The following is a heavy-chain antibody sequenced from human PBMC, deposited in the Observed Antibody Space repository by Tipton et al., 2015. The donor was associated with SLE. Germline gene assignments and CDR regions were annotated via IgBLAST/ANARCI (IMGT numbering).Heavy chain of an antibody. Sequence: TLSLTCAVSGGPFSTYICSLFRQTPGKGLEWLGEIYHSGRTHYNPSLKSRLSMSVDTSKNQFSLKLNSLTAADTAVYFCARGGVEGGNWYIPDYWSQGTFVSVSS. D-gene: IGHD3-16*01. CDR1: GGPFSTYI. CDR3: ARGGVEGGNWYIPDY. J-gene: IGHJ4*02. V-gene: IGHV4-34*01. CDR2: IYHSGRT.